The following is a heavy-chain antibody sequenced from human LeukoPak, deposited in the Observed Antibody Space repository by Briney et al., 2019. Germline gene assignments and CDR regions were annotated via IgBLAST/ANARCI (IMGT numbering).Heavy chain of an antibody. Sequence: GESLKISCKGSGYSFTRYWIGWVRQMPGKGLEWMGIIYPGDSDTRYSPSFQGQVTISADKSISTAYPQWSSLKASDTAMYYCARSCRDGYRDFDYWGQGTLVTVSS. CDR3: ARSCRDGYRDFDY. V-gene: IGHV5-51*01. CDR2: IYPGDSDT. CDR1: GYSFTRYW. D-gene: IGHD5-24*01. J-gene: IGHJ4*02.